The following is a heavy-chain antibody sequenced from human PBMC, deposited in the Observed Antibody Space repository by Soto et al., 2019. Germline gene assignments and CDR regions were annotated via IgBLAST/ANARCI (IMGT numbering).Heavy chain of an antibody. D-gene: IGHD6-13*01. CDR1: VGSVSSYY. Sequence: SETISLTCTVSVGSVSSYYWSWIRQSPGKGLEWIGGIYDSGSTNYNPSLKSRVTISLDTSKNQFSLKLSSVTAADTAVYYCARDRGIAAADTLDYYYYYGRDVWGQGTTVTVSS. J-gene: IGHJ6*02. V-gene: IGHV4-59*02. CDR3: ARDRGIAAADTLDYYYYYGRDV. CDR2: IYDSGST.